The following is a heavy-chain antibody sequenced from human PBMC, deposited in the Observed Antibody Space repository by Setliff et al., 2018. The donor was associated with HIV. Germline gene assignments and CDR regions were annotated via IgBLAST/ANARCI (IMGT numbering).Heavy chain of an antibody. D-gene: IGHD5-12*01. J-gene: IGHJ5*02. CDR2: IFSSGTT. CDR3: ARVGGGGYDYDGWFDP. Sequence: LSLTCTVSGGSLRSYYWSWIRQSPGKGLEWIGYIFSSGTTDYNPSLKSRVTISADTSKNQFSLKLSSVTAADTAVYYCARVGGGGYDYDGWFDPWGQGTLVTVSS. CDR1: GGSLRSYY. V-gene: IGHV4-4*08.